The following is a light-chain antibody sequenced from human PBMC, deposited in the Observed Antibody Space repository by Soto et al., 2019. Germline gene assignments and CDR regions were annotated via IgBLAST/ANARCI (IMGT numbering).Light chain of an antibody. CDR3: CSYAGSDTGV. CDR1: SSDVGGYNY. CDR2: DVS. V-gene: IGLV2-11*01. Sequence: QSALTQPRSVSGSPGQSVTISCTGTSSDVGGYNYVSWYQQDPGKAPKLMIYDVSKRPSGVPDRFSGSKSGNTASLTISGLQAEDEADYYCCSYAGSDTGVFGGGTKLTVL. J-gene: IGLJ3*02.